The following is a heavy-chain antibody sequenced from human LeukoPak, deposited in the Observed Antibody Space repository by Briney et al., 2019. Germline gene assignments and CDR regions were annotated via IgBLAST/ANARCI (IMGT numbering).Heavy chain of an antibody. D-gene: IGHD2-15*01. Sequence: GGSLRLSCAASGFIFSNYAMTWVRQTPGKGLEWVSAIGTNDGGTYYADSVKGRFTISRDNSKNTVYLQMNSLRAEDTAVYYCAKRSGYCSGGSCRYFNYWGQGTLVTASS. V-gene: IGHV3-23*01. CDR1: GFIFSNYA. J-gene: IGHJ4*02. CDR3: AKRSGYCSGGSCRYFNY. CDR2: IGTNDGGT.